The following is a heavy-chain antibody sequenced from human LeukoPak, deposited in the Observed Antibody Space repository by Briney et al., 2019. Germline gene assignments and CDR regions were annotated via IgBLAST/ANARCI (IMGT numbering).Heavy chain of an antibody. Sequence: RVSCKASGYTFTNYYMHWVRQAPGKGLEWVAVISYDGSNKYYADSVKGRFTISRDNSKNTLYLQMNSLRAGDTAVYYCAKDSYDRSGYYYYYFAYWGQGTQVTVSS. CDR1: GYTFTNYY. CDR3: AKDSYDRSGYYYYYFAY. J-gene: IGHJ4*02. CDR2: ISYDGSNK. V-gene: IGHV3-30*18. D-gene: IGHD3-22*01.